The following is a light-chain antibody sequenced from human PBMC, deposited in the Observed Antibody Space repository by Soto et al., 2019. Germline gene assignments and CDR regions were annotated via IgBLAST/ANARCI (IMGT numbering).Light chain of an antibody. J-gene: IGLJ1*01. CDR3: SSFTSTTSTTPYV. CDR1: SSDVGAYNY. Sequence: QSALTQPASVSGSPGQSITISCTGTSSDVGAYNYVSWYQQYPGKAPKLIIYDVTNRPSGVSDRFSGSKSGNTASLTISGLQAEDDADYYCSSFTSTTSTTPYVFGTGTKLTVL. V-gene: IGLV2-14*01. CDR2: DVT.